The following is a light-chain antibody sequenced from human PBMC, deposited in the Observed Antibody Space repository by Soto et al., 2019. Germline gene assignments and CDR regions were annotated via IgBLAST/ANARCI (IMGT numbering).Light chain of an antibody. Sequence: DIVVTQSPATLSASPGERVTLSCRASQFVSSRLAWYQRRPGQVPRLLIYDTSTRAPGISARFSGSGYGTEFTLTISSLQSEDFAVYYCQEYIQLPPGMFGPGNTVAIK. CDR1: QFVSSR. J-gene: IGKJ1*01. CDR2: DTS. CDR3: QEYIQLPPGM. V-gene: IGKV3-15*01.